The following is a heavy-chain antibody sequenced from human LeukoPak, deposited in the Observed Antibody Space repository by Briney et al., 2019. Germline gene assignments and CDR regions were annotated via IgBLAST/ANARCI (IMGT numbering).Heavy chain of an antibody. CDR3: AKVSPGYSSGFDY. D-gene: IGHD6-19*01. CDR1: GFTFSSYG. V-gene: IGHV3-33*06. Sequence: GGSLRLXCAASGFTFSSYGMHWVRQAPGKGLEWVAVIWYDGSNKYYAVSVKGRFTISRDNSKNTLYLQMNSLRAEDTAVYYCAKVSPGYSSGFDYWGQGTLVTVSS. CDR2: IWYDGSNK. J-gene: IGHJ4*02.